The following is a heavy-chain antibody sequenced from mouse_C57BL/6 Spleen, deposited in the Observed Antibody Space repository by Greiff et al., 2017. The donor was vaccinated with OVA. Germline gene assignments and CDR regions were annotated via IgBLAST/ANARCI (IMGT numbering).Heavy chain of an antibody. J-gene: IGHJ3*01. V-gene: IGHV1-26*01. CDR1: GYTFTDYY. Sequence: EVKLQQSGPELVKPGASVKISCKASGYTFTDYYMNWVKQSHGKSLEWIGDINPKNGGTSYNQKFKGKATLTVDKSSSTAYMELRSLTSEDSAVYYCARGGYYGPWFAYWGQGTLVTVSA. CDR3: ARGGYYGPWFAY. D-gene: IGHD1-2*01. CDR2: INPKNGGT.